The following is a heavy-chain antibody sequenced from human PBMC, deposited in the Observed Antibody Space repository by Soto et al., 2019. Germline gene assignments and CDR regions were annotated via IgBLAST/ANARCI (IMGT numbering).Heavy chain of an antibody. J-gene: IGHJ6*02. CDR3: AKDLSTSGYHYGMDV. CDR2: ITPVSGSA. CDR1: GGSIRNYA. Sequence: SVKVSCKASGGSIRNYAVSWVRQAPGQGLEWMGGITPVSGSAQYAQKFQDRVTITADESTGTVYMALSSLRSADTAVYYCAKDLSTSGYHYGMDVWGQGTTVTVSS. V-gene: IGHV1-69*13.